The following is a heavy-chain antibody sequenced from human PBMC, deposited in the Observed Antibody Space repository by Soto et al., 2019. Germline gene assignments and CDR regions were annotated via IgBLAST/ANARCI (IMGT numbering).Heavy chain of an antibody. CDR3: ERGPGCTATTCHKGGPVAY. Sequence: EVQLVESGGGLAQPGGSLTLSCAASGFTVITSTMSWVRQAPGKGLEWVSVIYGGDSTYYADSVKGRITISTHNSKSTMYLQTNSLRVDDTALYSWERGPGCTATTCHKGGPVAYWGQGALVPVSS. D-gene: IGHD2-21*02. J-gene: IGHJ4*02. V-gene: IGHV3-53*04. CDR2: IYGGDST. CDR1: GFTVITST.